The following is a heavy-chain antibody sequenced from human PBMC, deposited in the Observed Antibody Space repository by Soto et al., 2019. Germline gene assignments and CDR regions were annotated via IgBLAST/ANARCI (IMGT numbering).Heavy chain of an antibody. J-gene: IGHJ6*02. CDR3: ARHGYKGIAARPDYYYYAMDV. V-gene: IGHV5-51*01. Sequence: GESLKISCKGSGYSFTSYWIGWVRQMPGKGLEWMGIIYPGDSGTRYSPSFQGQVTISADKSISTAYLQWSSLKASDTAMYYCARHGYKGIAARPDYYYYAMDVWGQGTTVTVSS. CDR2: IYPGDSGT. D-gene: IGHD6-6*01. CDR1: GYSFTSYW.